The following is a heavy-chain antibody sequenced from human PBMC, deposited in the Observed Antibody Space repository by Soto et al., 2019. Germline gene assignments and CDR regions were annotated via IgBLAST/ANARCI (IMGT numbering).Heavy chain of an antibody. Sequence: GGSLRLSCADSGFTFSSFGMSWVRQAPGKGLEWVSSISGSGDSSYYAESVKGRFTIARDNSKNTLYLQMNSLRAEDTAVYYCAKLIAAAATGYWGQGTLVTVS. CDR3: AKLIAAAATGY. J-gene: IGHJ4*02. V-gene: IGHV3-23*01. CDR2: ISGSGDSS. CDR1: GFTFSSFG. D-gene: IGHD6-13*01.